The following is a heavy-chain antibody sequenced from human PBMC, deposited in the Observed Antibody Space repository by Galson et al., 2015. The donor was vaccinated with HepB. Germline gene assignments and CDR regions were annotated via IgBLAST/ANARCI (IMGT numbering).Heavy chain of an antibody. D-gene: IGHD3-22*01. CDR1: GFSLSTSGVG. Sequence: PALAKPTQTLTLTCTFSGFSLSTSGVGVGWIRQPPGKALEWLGIIYGHDDKRHRPSLKSRLTITKDTSKNQVVRTMTNMDPVDTATYYCARRSSVNGMDVWGQGTTVTVSS. CDR2: IYGHDDK. V-gene: IGHV2-5*01. CDR3: ARRSSVNGMDV. J-gene: IGHJ6*02.